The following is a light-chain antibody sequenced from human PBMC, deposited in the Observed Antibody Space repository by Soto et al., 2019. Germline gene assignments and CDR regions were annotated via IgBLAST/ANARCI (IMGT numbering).Light chain of an antibody. V-gene: IGKV3-20*01. CDR3: HQYGDLPLT. CDR1: QSVTRNY. CDR2: AAS. Sequence: EVVLTQSPGTLSFSPGERATLSCRASQSVTRNYLAWYQQKPGQAPRLLIYAASSRATGIPDRFSDSESGTDFTLPISRLEPEDFAVYYCHQYGDLPLTLGGATKVVIK. J-gene: IGKJ4*01.